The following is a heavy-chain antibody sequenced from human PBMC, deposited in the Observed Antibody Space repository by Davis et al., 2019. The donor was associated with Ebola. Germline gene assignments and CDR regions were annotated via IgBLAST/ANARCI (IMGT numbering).Heavy chain of an antibody. Sequence: ASVKVSCKASGYTFTGYYMHWVRQDPGQGLEWMGWINPNSGGTNYAQKFQGWVTMTRDTSISTAYMELSSLRSEDTAVYYCARGGGNGITIFGLVNIPGMDVWGQGTTVTVSS. D-gene: IGHD3-3*01. CDR1: GYTFTGYY. CDR2: INPNSGGT. J-gene: IGHJ6*02. V-gene: IGHV1-2*04. CDR3: ARGGGNGITIFGLVNIPGMDV.